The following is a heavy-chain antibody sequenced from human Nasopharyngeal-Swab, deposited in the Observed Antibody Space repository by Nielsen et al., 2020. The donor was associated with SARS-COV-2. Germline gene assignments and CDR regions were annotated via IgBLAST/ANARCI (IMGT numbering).Heavy chain of an antibody. Sequence: GESLKISCAASGFTFSSYWMHWVRQAPGKGLVWVSRINSDGSRTSYADSVKGRFTISRDNAKNTLYLQMNSLRAEDTAVYYCSRDPFGAMVDYFDYWGLGTLVTVSS. CDR2: INSDGSRT. CDR3: SRDPFGAMVDYFDY. V-gene: IGHV3-74*01. CDR1: GFTFSSYW. D-gene: IGHD5-18*01. J-gene: IGHJ4*02.